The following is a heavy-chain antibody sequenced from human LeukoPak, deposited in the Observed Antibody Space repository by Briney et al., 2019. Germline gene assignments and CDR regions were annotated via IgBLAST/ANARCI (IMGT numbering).Heavy chain of an antibody. D-gene: IGHD4-23*01. CDR3: ARHDYGGNSGDY. J-gene: IGHJ4*02. CDR1: GFTFSNYG. CDR2: IGTATTTI. Sequence: GGSLRLSCAASGFTFSNYGMNWVRQAPGKGLEWVSYIGTATTTIYYAESVKDRFTISRDNAKNSLYLQMNSLRDEDTAVYYCARHDYGGNSGDYWGQGTPVTVSS. V-gene: IGHV3-48*02.